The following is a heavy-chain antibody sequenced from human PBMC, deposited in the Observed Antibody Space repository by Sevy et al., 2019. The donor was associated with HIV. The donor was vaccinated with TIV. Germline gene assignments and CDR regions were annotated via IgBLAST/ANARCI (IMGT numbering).Heavy chain of an antibody. J-gene: IGHJ6*03. CDR2: LYTSGST. D-gene: IGHD4-4*01. CDR1: GGSITSGFYS. V-gene: IGHV4-61*09. Sequence: SETLSLTCSVSGGSITSGFYSWTWIRQPAGKGLEWIGHLYTSGSTNYHSSLKSRFTISVDTSKNQFSLKLKSVTAADTAVYYCARDRRNDYNGPAHYLDVWGKGTTVTVSS. CDR3: ARDRRNDYNGPAHYLDV.